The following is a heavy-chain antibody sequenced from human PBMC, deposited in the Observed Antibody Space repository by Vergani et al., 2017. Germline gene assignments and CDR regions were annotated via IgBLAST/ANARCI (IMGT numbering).Heavy chain of an antibody. CDR3: AKATTGEPYYYYYMDV. J-gene: IGHJ6*03. CDR2: ISGSGGST. D-gene: IGHD1-1*01. V-gene: IGHV3-23*04. CDR1: GFTFDDYA. Sequence: EVQLVESGGGLVQPGRSLRLSCAASGFTFDDYAMHWVRQAPGKGLEWVSGISGSGGSTYYADSVKGRFTISRDNSKNTLYLQMNSLRAEDTAVYYCAKATTGEPYYYYYMDVWGKGTTVTVSS.